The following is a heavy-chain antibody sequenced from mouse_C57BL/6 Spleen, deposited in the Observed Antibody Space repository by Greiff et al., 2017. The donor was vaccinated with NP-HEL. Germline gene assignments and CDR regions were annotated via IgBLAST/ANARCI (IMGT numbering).Heavy chain of an antibody. J-gene: IGHJ4*01. Sequence: QVQLQQSGAELVRPGSSVKLSCKASGYTFTSYWMHWVKQRPIQGLEWIGNIDPSDSETHYNQKFKDKATLTVDKSSSTAYMQLSSLTSEDSAVYYCARVYDYAAMDYWGQGTSVTVSS. CDR2: IDPSDSET. CDR3: ARVYDYAAMDY. D-gene: IGHD2-10*02. V-gene: IGHV1-52*01. CDR1: GYTFTSYW.